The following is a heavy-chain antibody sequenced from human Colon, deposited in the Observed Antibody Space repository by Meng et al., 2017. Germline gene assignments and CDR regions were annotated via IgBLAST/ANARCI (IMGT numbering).Heavy chain of an antibody. CDR2: ISYDGSNK. CDR3: VGSYFDY. V-gene: IGHV3-30*01. J-gene: IGHJ4*02. CDR1: GFTFSSYA. Sequence: GGSLRLSCAASGFTFSSYAMHWVRQAPGKGLEWVAVISYDGSNKYYADSVKGRFTISRDNSKNTLYLQMNSLRAEDTAVYYWVGSYFDYWGQGTLVTVSS. D-gene: IGHD1-26*01.